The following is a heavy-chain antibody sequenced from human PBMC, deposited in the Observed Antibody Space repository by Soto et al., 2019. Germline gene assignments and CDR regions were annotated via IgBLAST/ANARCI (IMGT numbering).Heavy chain of an antibody. D-gene: IGHD3-9*01. CDR2: IYYSGST. CDR1: GGSISSSSYY. Sequence: SETLSLTCTVSGGSISSSSYYWGWIRQPPGKGLDWFGRIYYSGSTYYSPTLKSRVTMSVDTSKNQCSLKLSSVTAAATVVFYCARQPRILTGYTGHFDYWGKGTLVTVSS. J-gene: IGHJ4*02. V-gene: IGHV4-39*01. CDR3: ARQPRILTGYTGHFDY.